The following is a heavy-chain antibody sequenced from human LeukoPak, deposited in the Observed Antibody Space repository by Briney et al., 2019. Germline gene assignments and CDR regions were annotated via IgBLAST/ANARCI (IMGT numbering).Heavy chain of an antibody. CDR3: ARLYYDSSGYYYVPDYFDY. V-gene: IGHV4-39*01. J-gene: IGHJ4*02. CDR2: IYYSGST. Sequence: SETLSLTCTVSGGSISSSTYYWGWIRQPPGKGLEWIGNIYYSGSTYYNPSLKSRVTISVDTSKNQSSLKLTSVTAADTAVYYCARLYYDSSGYYYVPDYFDYWGQGTLVTVSS. D-gene: IGHD3-22*01. CDR1: GGSISSSTYY.